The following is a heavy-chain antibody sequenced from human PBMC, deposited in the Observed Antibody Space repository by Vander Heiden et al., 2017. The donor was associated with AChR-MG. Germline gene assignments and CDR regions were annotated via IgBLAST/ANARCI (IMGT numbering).Heavy chain of an antibody. CDR1: GLTFRSNA. V-gene: IGHV3-23*01. J-gene: IGHJ6*02. CDR2: ISGSGGST. Sequence: GRLLGSGEGLLRLGGSLNLPCPASGLTFRSNAMGWVRQAPGKGLEWVSAISGSGGSTYYADSVKGRFTISRDNSKNTLYLQMNSLRAEDTAVYYCAKGKLELLYYYGMDVWGQGTTVTVSS. D-gene: IGHD1-7*01. CDR3: AKGKLELLYYYGMDV.